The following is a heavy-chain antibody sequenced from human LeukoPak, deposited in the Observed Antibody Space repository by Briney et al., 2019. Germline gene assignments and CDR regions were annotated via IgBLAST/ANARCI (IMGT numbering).Heavy chain of an antibody. CDR3: ARARDGYNSVDY. Sequence: SVKVSCKASGGTFSSYAISWVRQAPGQGLEWMGGIIPIFGTANYAQKFQGRVTITADESTSTAYMELSSLRSEDTAVYYCARARDGYNSVDYWGQGTLVTVSS. CDR1: GGTFSSYA. CDR2: IIPIFGTA. D-gene: IGHD5-24*01. V-gene: IGHV1-69*13. J-gene: IGHJ4*02.